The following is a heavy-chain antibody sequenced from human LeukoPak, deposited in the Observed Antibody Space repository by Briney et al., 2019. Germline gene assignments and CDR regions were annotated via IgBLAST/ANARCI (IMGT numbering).Heavy chain of an antibody. J-gene: IGHJ4*02. CDR2: ISGSGGST. V-gene: IGHV3-23*01. CDR1: GFTFSSYS. D-gene: IGHD5-18*01. Sequence: LSGGSLRLSCAASGFTFSSYSMNWVRQAPGKGLEWVSAISGSGGSTYYADSAKGRFTISRDNAKNTLYLQMNSLRADDTAVYYCAKGSGGGYSYAYFDYWGQGTLVTVSS. CDR3: AKGSGGGYSYAYFDY.